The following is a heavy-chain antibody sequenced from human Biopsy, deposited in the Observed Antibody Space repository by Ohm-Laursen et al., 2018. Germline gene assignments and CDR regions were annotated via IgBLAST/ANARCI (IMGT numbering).Heavy chain of an antibody. CDR2: IFYRGGT. CDR3: ARDYDTSGYYYVS. V-gene: IGHV4-39*01. CDR1: GGSISNNNYY. Sequence: SETLSLTCTVSGGSISNNNYYWGWIRQPPGKGLEWIGSIFYRGGTNYKPSLKSRVNISADTSMNQFSLKLNSVTAADTAVYYCARDYDTSGYYYVSWGQGTLVTVSS. J-gene: IGHJ5*02. D-gene: IGHD3-22*01.